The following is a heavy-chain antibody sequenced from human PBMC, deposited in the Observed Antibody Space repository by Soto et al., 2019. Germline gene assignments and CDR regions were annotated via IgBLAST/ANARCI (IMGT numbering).Heavy chain of an antibody. CDR2: ISYDGNKK. D-gene: IGHD1-26*01. Sequence: PGGSLRLSCAASGFTFTNYAMHWVRQAPGKGLEWVTVISYDGNKKYFADYVKGRFTISRDNYKNMLFLQMNSLRPEDTAVYYCTRDVRTSRILGPTYGLDVWGQGTTVTVSS. V-gene: IGHV3-30-3*01. CDR3: TRDVRTSRILGPTYGLDV. CDR1: GFTFTNYA. J-gene: IGHJ6*02.